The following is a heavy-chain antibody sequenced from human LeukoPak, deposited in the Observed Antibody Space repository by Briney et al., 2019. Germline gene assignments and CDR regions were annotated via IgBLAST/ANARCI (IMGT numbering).Heavy chain of an antibody. J-gene: IGHJ4*02. Sequence: TSVKVSCKASGFTFTSSAMQWVRQARGQRLEGIGWIVVCSGNTNYAQKFQERVTITRDMSTSTAYMELSSLRSEDTAVYYCAADPVYYYDSSGYPTFGYWGQGTLVSVSS. CDR2: IVVCSGNT. V-gene: IGHV1-58*02. CDR1: GFTFTSSA. D-gene: IGHD3-22*01. CDR3: AADPVYYYDSSGYPTFGY.